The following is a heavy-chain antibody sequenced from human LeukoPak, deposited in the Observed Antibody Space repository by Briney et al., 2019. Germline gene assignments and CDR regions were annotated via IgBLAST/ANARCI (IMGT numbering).Heavy chain of an antibody. CDR1: GGSISSSNW. V-gene: IGHV4-4*02. Sequence: PSETLSLTCAVSGGSISSSNWWSWVRQPPGKGLEWIGEIYHSGSTNYNPSLKSRVTISVDKSKNQFSLKLSSVTAADTAVYYCARVVRRGWTHAFDIWGQGTMVTVSS. J-gene: IGHJ3*02. D-gene: IGHD3/OR15-3a*01. CDR2: IYHSGST. CDR3: ARVVRRGWTHAFDI.